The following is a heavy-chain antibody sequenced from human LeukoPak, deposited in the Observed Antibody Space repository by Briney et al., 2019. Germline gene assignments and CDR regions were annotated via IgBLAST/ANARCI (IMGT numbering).Heavy chain of an antibody. V-gene: IGHV3-48*04. CDR1: GFTFTTYS. D-gene: IGHD3-22*01. Sequence: GGSLRLSCAASGFTFTTYSMNWVRQAPGKGLEWVAYFAGSDTTKYYADSVRGRFTISRDNAKNSLYLQMNSLRAEDTALYYCTTLGYHLDSWGQGTLVTVSS. CDR3: TTLGYHLDS. J-gene: IGHJ4*02. CDR2: FAGSDTTK.